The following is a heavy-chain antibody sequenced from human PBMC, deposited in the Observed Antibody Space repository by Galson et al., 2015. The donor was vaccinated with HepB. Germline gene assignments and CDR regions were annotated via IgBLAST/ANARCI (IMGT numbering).Heavy chain of an antibody. CDR1: GFTFSSYG. D-gene: IGHD2-15*01. Sequence: SLRLSCAASGFTFSSYGMHWVRQAPGKGLEWVAVIWYGGSNKYYADSVKGRFTISRDNSKNTLYLQMNSLRAEDTAVYYCARGPVKGGRRQTKTDYYYYGMDVWGQGTTVTVSS. J-gene: IGHJ6*02. CDR2: IWYGGSNK. V-gene: IGHV3-33*01. CDR3: ARGPVKGGRRQTKTDYYYYGMDV.